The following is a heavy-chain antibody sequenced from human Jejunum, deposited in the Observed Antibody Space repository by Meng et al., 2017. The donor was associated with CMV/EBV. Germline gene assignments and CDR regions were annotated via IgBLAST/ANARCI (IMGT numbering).Heavy chain of an antibody. J-gene: IGHJ5*02. CDR2: VNNDGSDT. CDR3: VRDKPHNWFDP. Sequence: AASGLIFSKSGMHWLRQVPGKGLVWFSRVNNDGSDTIYADSVKGRFTIPRDKAKNTLYLQMNSLRAEDTGVYYCVRDKPHNWFDPWGQGTLVTVSS. CDR1: GLIFSKSG. V-gene: IGHV3-74*01.